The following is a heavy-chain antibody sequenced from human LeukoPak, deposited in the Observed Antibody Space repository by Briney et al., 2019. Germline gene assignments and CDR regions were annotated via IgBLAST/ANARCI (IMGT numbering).Heavy chain of an antibody. D-gene: IGHD5-12*01. V-gene: IGHV3-21*01. CDR1: GFTFSSYS. Sequence: GGSLRLSCAASGFTFSSYSMNWVRQAPGKGLEWVSSISSSSSYIYYADSVKGLFTIARDNAKNSLDLQMNSLIAEDLAVYYGARGTTVATPPHDWGQGTLVTVSS. J-gene: IGHJ4*02. CDR3: ARGTTVATPPHD. CDR2: ISSSSSYI.